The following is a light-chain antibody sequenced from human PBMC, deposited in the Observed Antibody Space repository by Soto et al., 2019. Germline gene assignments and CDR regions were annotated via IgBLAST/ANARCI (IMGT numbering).Light chain of an antibody. J-gene: IGLJ1*01. CDR2: EVS. V-gene: IGLV2-14*01. CDR1: SSDVGSYNY. Sequence: QSVLTQPASMSGSPGQSITISCTGTSSDVGSYNYVSWYQQHPGKAPKLMIYEVSNRPSGVSNRFSGSKSGNTASLTISGLQAEDEADYYCSSYTSSSTYVFGTGTKVTVL. CDR3: SSYTSSSTYV.